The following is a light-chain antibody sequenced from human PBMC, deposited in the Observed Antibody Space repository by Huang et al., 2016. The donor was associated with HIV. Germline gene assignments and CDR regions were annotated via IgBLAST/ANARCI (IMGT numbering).Light chain of an antibody. CDR2: DAS. Sequence: EIVLTQFPATLSLSPGERATLSCRASQRVSRNLGWYQQKFGQAPRLFIYDASTRATGIPARFSGSGSGTNFTLTISSLEPEDCAVYYCQQRDTFGPGTRLEIK. CDR1: QRVSRN. J-gene: IGKJ5*01. V-gene: IGKV3-11*01. CDR3: QQRDT.